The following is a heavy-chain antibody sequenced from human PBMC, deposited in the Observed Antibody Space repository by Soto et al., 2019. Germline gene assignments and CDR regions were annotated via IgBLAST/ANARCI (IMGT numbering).Heavy chain of an antibody. CDR2: IYPSGTS. CDR1: GDSISCGCFS. CDR3: ARGHYFGSGSTD. Sequence: SETLSLTCAVSGDSISCGCFSWNWIRQSPGKGLEWIGYIYPSGTSYYNPSLKSRVTISVDRSQNQFSLRLSSMTAADTAVYYCARGHYFGSGSTDWGHGTLVTVSS. V-gene: IGHV4-30-2*06. D-gene: IGHD3-10*01. J-gene: IGHJ4*01.